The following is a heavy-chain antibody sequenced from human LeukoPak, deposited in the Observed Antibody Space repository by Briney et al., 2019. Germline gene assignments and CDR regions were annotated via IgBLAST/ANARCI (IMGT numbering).Heavy chain of an antibody. CDR3: ARGGSSWSTLTLLSDYYYYGMDV. J-gene: IGHJ6*02. V-gene: IGHV4-30-4*02. CDR1: GGSISSGDYY. CDR2: IYYSGST. D-gene: IGHD6-13*01. Sequence: SETLSLTCTVSGGSISSGDYYWSWIRQPPGKGLEWIGYIYYSGSTYYNPSLKSRVTISVDTSKNQFSLKLSSVTAADTAVYYCARGGSSWSTLTLLSDYYYYGMDVWGQGTTVTVSS.